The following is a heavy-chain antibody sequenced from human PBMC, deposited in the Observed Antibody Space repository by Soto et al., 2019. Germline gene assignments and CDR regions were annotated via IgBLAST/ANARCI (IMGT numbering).Heavy chain of an antibody. CDR2: ISGSGEMT. CDR1: GFTFRGDA. Sequence: LRLSFAASGFTFRGDAMSWVRQAPGKGLEWVSSISGSGEMTHYADSVKGRFTISRDNAKNTLYLQMESLRAEDTALYYCARSEMTYNWNDWGQGALVTVSS. CDR3: ARSEMTYNWND. J-gene: IGHJ4*02. V-gene: IGHV3-23*01. D-gene: IGHD1-20*01.